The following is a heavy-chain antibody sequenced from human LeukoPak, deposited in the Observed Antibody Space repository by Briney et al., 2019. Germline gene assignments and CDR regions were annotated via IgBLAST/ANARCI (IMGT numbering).Heavy chain of an antibody. J-gene: IGHJ4*02. CDR2: IYDSGST. CDR1: GGSIRSYH. Sequence: SETLSLTCTVSGGSIRSYHWSWIRQPPGKRLEWIRYIYDSGSTNYNPSLKSRVTISIDTSKNQFSLKLSSVTAADTAVYYCAREAYCGGDCYSGFDYWGQGTPVTVSS. CDR3: AREAYCGGDCYSGFDY. D-gene: IGHD2-21*02. V-gene: IGHV4-59*01.